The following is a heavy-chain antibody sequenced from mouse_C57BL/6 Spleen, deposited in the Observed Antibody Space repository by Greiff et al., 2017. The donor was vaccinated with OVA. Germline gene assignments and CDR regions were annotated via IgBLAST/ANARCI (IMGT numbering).Heavy chain of an antibody. CDR3: VREGLTYYGSSHWYFDV. J-gene: IGHJ1*03. Sequence: GGGLVQPKGSLKLSCAASGFTFNTYAMHWVRQAPGKGLEWVARIRSKSSNYATYYADSVKDRFTISRDDSQSMLYLQMNNLKTEDTAMYYCVREGLTYYGSSHWYFDVWGTGTTVTVSS. V-gene: IGHV10-3*01. CDR2: IRSKSSNYAT. CDR1: GFTFNTYA. D-gene: IGHD1-1*01.